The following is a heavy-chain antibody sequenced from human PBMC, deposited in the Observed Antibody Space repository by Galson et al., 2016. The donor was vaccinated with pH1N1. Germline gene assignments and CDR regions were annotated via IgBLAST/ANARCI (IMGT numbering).Heavy chain of an antibody. D-gene: IGHD2/OR15-2a*01. CDR2: IGYDGSNR. Sequence: LRLSCATSGFTFSSYGMHWVRQAPGKGLEWVTYIGYDGSNRYYADSVMGRFTISRDNSNNTVYLQMNSLRAEDTAVYHCAKDLSDKYYIAYWGQGTLVTVSS. CDR3: AKDLSDKYYIAY. J-gene: IGHJ4*02. CDR1: GFTFSSYG. V-gene: IGHV3-30*02.